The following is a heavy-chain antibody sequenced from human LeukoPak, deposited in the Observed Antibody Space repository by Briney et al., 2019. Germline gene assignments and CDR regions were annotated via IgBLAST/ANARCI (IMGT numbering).Heavy chain of an antibody. D-gene: IGHD2-2*01. Sequence: ASVRDSCKASRYTFTDYYMHWVRQAPGQGLEWMGWINPNSGGTNYAQKFQGRVTMTRDTSISTAYMELSRLRSDDTAVYYCARGGWSLGYCSSSSCLDWFDPWGQGTLVTVSS. CDR2: INPNSGGT. CDR3: ARGGWSLGYCSSSSCLDWFDP. V-gene: IGHV1-2*02. J-gene: IGHJ5*02. CDR1: RYTFTDYY.